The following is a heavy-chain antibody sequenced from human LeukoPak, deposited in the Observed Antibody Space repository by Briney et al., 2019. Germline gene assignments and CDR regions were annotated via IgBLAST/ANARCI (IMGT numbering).Heavy chain of an antibody. Sequence: SETLSLTCTVSGGSISSYYWSWIRQPPGKGLEWIGYIYYSGSTNYNPSLKSRVTISVDTSKNQFSLKLSSVTAADTAVYYCARSGIAAAGKGSVDYWGQGTLVTVSS. D-gene: IGHD6-13*01. CDR3: ARSGIAAAGKGSVDY. J-gene: IGHJ4*02. V-gene: IGHV4-59*01. CDR1: GGSISSYY. CDR2: IYYSGST.